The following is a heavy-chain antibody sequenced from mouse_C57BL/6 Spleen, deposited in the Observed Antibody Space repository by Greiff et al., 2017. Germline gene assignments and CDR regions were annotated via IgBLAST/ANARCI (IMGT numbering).Heavy chain of an antibody. CDR2: ISSGGSYT. V-gene: IGHV5-6*01. D-gene: IGHD2-1*01. Sequence: EVQLVESGGELVKPGGSLKLSCAASGFTFSSYGMSWVRQTPDKRLEWVATISSGGSYTYYPDSVKGRFTISRDNAQNTLYLQMSRLKSDDTAMYYWARERESYYGNYDAMDYRGKGTSVTVSS. J-gene: IGHJ4*01. CDR1: GFTFSSYG. CDR3: ARERESYYGNYDAMDY.